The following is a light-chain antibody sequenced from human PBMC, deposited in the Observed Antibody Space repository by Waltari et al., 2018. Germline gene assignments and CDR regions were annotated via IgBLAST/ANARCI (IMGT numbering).Light chain of an antibody. V-gene: IGKV2D-29*01. CDR1: QNLLHSNGNTF. CDR3: VQTIEIPYS. CDR2: GGS. J-gene: IGKJ2*03. Sequence: EMVMTQTPLSLPITSPEPTSISSRAGQNLLHSNGNTFLHWYLQKPGQPPRLLIYGGSNRVSGVPDRFSGSGSDTDFTLKISQVEAEDVGVYYCVQTIEIPYSFGQGTKVEI.